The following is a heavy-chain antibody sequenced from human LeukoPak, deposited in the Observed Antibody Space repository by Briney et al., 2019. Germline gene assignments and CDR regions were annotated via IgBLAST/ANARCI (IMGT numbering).Heavy chain of an antibody. CDR1: GYTFTGYY. CDR3: ARDGVSSGWYEDTCYFDY. D-gene: IGHD6-19*01. J-gene: IGHJ4*02. V-gene: IGHV1-2*02. Sequence: GASVKVSCKASGYTFTGYYMHWVRQAPGQGPEWMGWINPNSGGTNYAQKFQGRVTMTRDTSISTAYMELSRLRSDDTAVYYCARDGVSSGWYEDTCYFDYWGQGTLVTVSS. CDR2: INPNSGGT.